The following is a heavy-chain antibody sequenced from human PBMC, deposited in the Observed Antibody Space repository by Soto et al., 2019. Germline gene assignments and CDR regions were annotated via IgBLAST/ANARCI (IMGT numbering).Heavy chain of an antibody. CDR1: GGSISSGGYS. CDR3: ARGGIVVVPAAMGAFDI. J-gene: IGHJ3*02. V-gene: IGHV4-30-2*01. D-gene: IGHD2-2*01. Sequence: PWETLSLTCAVSGGSISSGGYSWSWIRRPPGKGLEWIGYIYHSGSTYYNPSLKSRVTISVDRSKNQFSLKLSSVTAADTAVYYCARGGIVVVPAAMGAFDIWGQGTMVTVSS. CDR2: IYHSGST.